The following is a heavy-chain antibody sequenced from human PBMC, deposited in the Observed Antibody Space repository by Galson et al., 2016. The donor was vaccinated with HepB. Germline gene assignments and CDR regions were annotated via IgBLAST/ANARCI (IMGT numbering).Heavy chain of an antibody. CDR1: GLSFSAYG. CDR3: AKGCTNYDLLSGNCPFDF. V-gene: IGHV3-30*18. D-gene: IGHD3-3*01. Sequence: SLRLSCAASGLSFSAYGMHWVRQTPGKGLEWVAVISYDGNNKYYADSVKGRFIISRDNAKSTLFLQMNSLRTDDTAVYYCAKGCTNYDLLSGNCPFDFWGQGTLVTVPS. J-gene: IGHJ4*02. CDR2: ISYDGNNK.